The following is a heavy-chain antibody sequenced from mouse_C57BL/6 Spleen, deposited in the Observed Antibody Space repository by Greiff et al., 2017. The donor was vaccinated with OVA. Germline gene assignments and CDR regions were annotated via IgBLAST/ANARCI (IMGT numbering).Heavy chain of an antibody. V-gene: IGHV1-39*01. Sequence: EVQLVESGPELVKPGASVKISCKASGYSFTDYNMNWVKQSNGKSLEWIGVINPNYGTTSYNQKFKGKATLTVDQSSSTAYMQLNSLTSEDSAVYYCARGSYGSSYGYFDVWGTGTTVTVSS. D-gene: IGHD1-1*01. CDR2: INPNYGTT. CDR1: GYSFTDYN. CDR3: ARGSYGSSYGYFDV. J-gene: IGHJ1*03.